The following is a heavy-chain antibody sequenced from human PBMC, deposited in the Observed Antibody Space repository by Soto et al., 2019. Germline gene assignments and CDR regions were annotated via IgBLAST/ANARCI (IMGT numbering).Heavy chain of an antibody. Sequence: QVQLVQSGAEVKKPGASVKVSCKASGYTFTSYGISWVRQAPGQGLEWMGWISAYNGNTNYAEKLQGRVTMTTDTCTSTDYMELRSLRSDDTAVYYCARVAGYYDTPTPWGQGTLVTVSS. CDR3: ARVAGYYDTPTP. D-gene: IGHD3-22*01. V-gene: IGHV1-18*01. J-gene: IGHJ5*02. CDR1: GYTFTSYG. CDR2: ISAYNGNT.